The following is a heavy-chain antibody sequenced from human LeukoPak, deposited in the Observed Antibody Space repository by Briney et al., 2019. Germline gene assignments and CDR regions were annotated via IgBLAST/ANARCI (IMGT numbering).Heavy chain of an antibody. J-gene: IGHJ6*03. D-gene: IGHD6-19*01. V-gene: IGHV3-9*03. Sequence: QSGGSLRLSCAASGFTFSSYAMSWVRQAPGKGLEWVSGISWNSGSIGYADSVKGRFTISRDNAKNSLYLQMNSLRAEDMALYYCAKGKSIAVADYMDVWGKGTTVTVSS. CDR3: AKGKSIAVADYMDV. CDR2: ISWNSGSI. CDR1: GFTFSSYA.